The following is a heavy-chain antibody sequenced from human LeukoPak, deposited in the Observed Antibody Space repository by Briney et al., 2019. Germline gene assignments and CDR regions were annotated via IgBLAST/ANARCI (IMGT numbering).Heavy chain of an antibody. J-gene: IGHJ3*02. Sequence: SVKVSCKASGGTFSSYAISWVRQAPGQGLEWMGRIIPILGIANYAQKFQGRVTITADKSTSTAYMELSSLRSEDTAVYYCARADYDILTGYYMGAFDIRGQGTMVTVSS. CDR1: GGTFSSYA. CDR2: IIPILGIA. CDR3: ARADYDILTGYYMGAFDI. D-gene: IGHD3-9*01. V-gene: IGHV1-69*04.